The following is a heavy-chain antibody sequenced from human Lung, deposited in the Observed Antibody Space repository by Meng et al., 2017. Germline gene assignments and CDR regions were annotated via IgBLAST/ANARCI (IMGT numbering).Heavy chain of an antibody. CDR2: INHSGST. CDR1: GGSFSDYY. V-gene: IGHV4-34*01. D-gene: IGHD4-11*01. J-gene: IGHJ4*02. CDR3: ARGPTTMAHDFDY. Sequence: VRLQQWVSGRLKPSETLSLTCVVSGGSFSDYYWSWIRQPPGKGLEWIGEINHSGSTNYNPSLESRATISVDTSQNNLSLKLSSVTAADSAVYYCARGPTTMAHDFDYWGQGTLVTVSS.